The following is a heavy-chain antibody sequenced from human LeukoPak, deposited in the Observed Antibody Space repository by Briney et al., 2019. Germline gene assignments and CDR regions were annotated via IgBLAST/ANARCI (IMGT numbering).Heavy chain of an antibody. J-gene: IGHJ4*02. CDR1: GGTFSSYA. CDR3: ASEYCSSTSCLIGGFDY. Sequence: SVRLSCTASGGTFSSYAISWVRQAPGQGLEWMGGIIPSFGTAYYAQKFQGRVTITRDESTSTAYMELSSLRSEDTAVYYCASEYCSSTSCLIGGFDYWGQGTLVTVSS. V-gene: IGHV1-69*05. CDR2: IIPSFGTA. D-gene: IGHD2-2*01.